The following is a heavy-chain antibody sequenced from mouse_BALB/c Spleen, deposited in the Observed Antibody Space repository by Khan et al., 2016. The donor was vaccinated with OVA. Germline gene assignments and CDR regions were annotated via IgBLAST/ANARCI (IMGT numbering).Heavy chain of an antibody. J-gene: IGHJ2*01. V-gene: IGHV3-2*02. D-gene: IGHD1-1*01. CDR1: GNSITSGYA. Sequence: EVQLQESGPGLVKPSQSLSLTCTVTGNSITSGYAWNWIRQFPGNKLEWMGYISYSGDTSYIPSLKSRISITRATSKNQFFLQLNSVTTEDTATYYCARGNYYGYYFDYWGQGTTLTVSS. CDR2: ISYSGDT. CDR3: ARGNYYGYYFDY.